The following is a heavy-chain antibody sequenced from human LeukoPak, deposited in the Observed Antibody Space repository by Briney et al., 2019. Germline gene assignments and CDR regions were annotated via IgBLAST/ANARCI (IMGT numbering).Heavy chain of an antibody. J-gene: IGHJ4*02. CDR3: ARDLIGTHYFDY. CDR2: IYTSGST. D-gene: IGHD3-16*01. Sequence: VEPSETLSLTCTVSAFSISSYYWGWLRQPAGTGLEWLGRIYTSGSTNYNPSLKSRVTMSVDTSKNQFSLKLSSVTAADTAVYYCARDLIGTHYFDYWGQGTLVTVSS. V-gene: IGHV4-4*07. CDR1: AFSISSYY.